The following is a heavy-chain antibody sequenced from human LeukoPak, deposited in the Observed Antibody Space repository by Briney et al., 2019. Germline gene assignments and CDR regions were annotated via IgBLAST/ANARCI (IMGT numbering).Heavy chain of an antibody. CDR2: IYPGDSDT. V-gene: IGHV5-51*01. CDR1: GYSFTSYW. Sequence: GESLKISCKGSGYSFTSYWIGWVRQMPGKGLEWMGIIYPGDSDTRYSPSFQGQVTISADKSISTAYLQWSSLKASDTAMYYCARTAIAVAPPGAFDIWGQGTMVTVSS. CDR3: ARTAIAVAPPGAFDI. D-gene: IGHD6-19*01. J-gene: IGHJ3*02.